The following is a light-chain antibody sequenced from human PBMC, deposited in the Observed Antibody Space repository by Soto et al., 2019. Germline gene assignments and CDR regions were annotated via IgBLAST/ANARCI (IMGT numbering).Light chain of an antibody. Sequence: EKVMTQSPATLSVSPGERATLSCRASQSVGSSLAWYQQQPGQAPRLLIYGASTRATGIPARFSGRGSGTEFTPTISSLQSEDFAVYYCQQYSAWPPLFGPGTKVDIK. CDR1: QSVGSS. J-gene: IGKJ3*01. V-gene: IGKV3-15*01. CDR3: QQYSAWPPL. CDR2: GAS.